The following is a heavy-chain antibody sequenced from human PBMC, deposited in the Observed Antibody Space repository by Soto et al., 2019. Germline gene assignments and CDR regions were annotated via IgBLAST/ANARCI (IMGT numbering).Heavy chain of an antibody. J-gene: IGHJ6*02. Sequence: QVQLVQSGAEVKKPGSSVKVSCKASGGSLSNYGISWVRRAPGQGLEWMGAIIPVFGTPNYAQKFQDRVTITADESTTTVYMEVRSLTSEDTAVYYCARGDATKIVVTTYYAMDVWGHATTVTVSS. CDR1: GGSLSNYG. V-gene: IGHV1-69*12. CDR2: IIPVFGTP. D-gene: IGHD3-22*01. CDR3: ARGDATKIVVTTYYAMDV.